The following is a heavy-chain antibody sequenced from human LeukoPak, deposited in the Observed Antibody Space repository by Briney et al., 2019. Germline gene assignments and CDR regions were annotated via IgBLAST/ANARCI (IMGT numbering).Heavy chain of an antibody. CDR2: IYYSGST. V-gene: IGHV4-59*01. D-gene: IGHD3-22*01. CDR1: GGSISSYY. CDR3: ARVGYYYDSSGYRYAEYFQH. J-gene: IGHJ1*01. Sequence: PSETLSLTCTVSGGSISSYYWSWIRQPPGKGLEWIGYIYYSGSTNYNPSLKSRVTISVDTSKNQFSLKLSSVTAADTAVYYCARVGYYYDSSGYRYAEYFQHWGQGTLVTVSS.